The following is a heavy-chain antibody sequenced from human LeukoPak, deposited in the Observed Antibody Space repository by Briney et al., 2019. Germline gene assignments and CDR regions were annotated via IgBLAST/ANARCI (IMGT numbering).Heavy chain of an antibody. Sequence: SSQTLSLTCTLSGDFITSDTYSWSWIRQPAGMQLEWLGRIYTTGTTNYNPSLRGRVTMSIDTSKNQFSLKLSSVTAADTAVYYCARSRYYYGPGHFDYWGQGILVTVSS. CDR2: IYTTGTT. V-gene: IGHV4-61*02. CDR1: GDFITSDTYS. J-gene: IGHJ4*02. CDR3: ARSRYYYGPGHFDY. D-gene: IGHD3-10*01.